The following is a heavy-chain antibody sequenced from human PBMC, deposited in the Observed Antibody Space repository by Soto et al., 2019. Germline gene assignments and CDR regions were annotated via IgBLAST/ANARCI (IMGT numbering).Heavy chain of an antibody. D-gene: IGHD6-19*01. CDR1: GFTFDVYG. Sequence: RLSCAASGFTFDVYGMHWVRQAPGKGLEWVSGISWNSGSIGYADSVKGRFTISRDNAKNSLYLQMSSLKTEDTAFYYCAKDYLTAGYSSGWYDYWGRGTLVTVSS. CDR3: AKDYLTAGYSSGWYDY. V-gene: IGHV3-9*01. CDR2: ISWNSGSI. J-gene: IGHJ4*02.